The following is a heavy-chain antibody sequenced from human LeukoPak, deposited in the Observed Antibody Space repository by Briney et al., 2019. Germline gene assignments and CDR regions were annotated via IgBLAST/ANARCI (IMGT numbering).Heavy chain of an antibody. J-gene: IGHJ5*02. CDR2: ISYDGSNE. CDR3: ARDNSGWSLDP. V-gene: IGHV3-30*04. CDR1: GFTFSSYV. Sequence: PGGSLRLSCAASGFTFSSYVMHWVRQAPGKGLEWVAIISYDGSNEYYADSVKGRFTISRDNSKNTLYLQMNSLRAEDTAVYYCARDNSGWSLDPWGQGTLVTVSS. D-gene: IGHD6-19*01.